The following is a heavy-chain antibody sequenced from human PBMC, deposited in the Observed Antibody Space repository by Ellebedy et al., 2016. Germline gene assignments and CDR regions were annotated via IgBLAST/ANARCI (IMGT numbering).Heavy chain of an antibody. V-gene: IGHV3-33*01. J-gene: IGHJ6*02. CDR1: GFTFSSYG. CDR3: ARACSGTSCYVPYYYYGMDV. Sequence: GGSLRLXXAASGFTFSSYGMHWVRQAPGKGLEWVAVIWYDGSNKYYADSVKGRFTISRDNSKNTLYLQMNSLRAEDTAVYYCARACSGTSCYVPYYYYGMDVWGQGTTVTVSS. D-gene: IGHD2-2*01. CDR2: IWYDGSNK.